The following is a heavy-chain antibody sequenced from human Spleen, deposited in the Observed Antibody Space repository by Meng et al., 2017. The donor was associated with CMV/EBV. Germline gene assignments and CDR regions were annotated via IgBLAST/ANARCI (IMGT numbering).Heavy chain of an antibody. Sequence: SETLSLTCAVYGGSFSGYYWSWIRQPPGKGLEWIGEINHSRSTNYNPTLKSRVTISVDTSKNQFPLKLCSVTAADTAVYYCPREPITPAAIQGGDYWSQGTLVTVSS. CDR3: PREPITPAAIQGGDY. D-gene: IGHD2-2*02. V-gene: IGHV4-34*01. CDR2: INHSRST. J-gene: IGHJ4*02. CDR1: GGSFSGYY.